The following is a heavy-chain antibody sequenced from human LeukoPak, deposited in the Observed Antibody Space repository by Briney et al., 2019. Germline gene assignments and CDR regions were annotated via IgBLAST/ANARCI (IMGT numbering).Heavy chain of an antibody. CDR2: ISNSGST. CDR3: ARHYWSDAFVC. D-gene: IGHD1-1*01. J-gene: IGHJ4*02. Sequence: SETLSLTCSVSGASISRYYWSWMRQPPPKGLQWIGYISNSGSTNYNPSLKSRVTISVDTSKNQFSLNLNSMTAADTAVYFCARHYWSDAFVCWGQGSLVSV. CDR1: GASISRYY. V-gene: IGHV4-59*08.